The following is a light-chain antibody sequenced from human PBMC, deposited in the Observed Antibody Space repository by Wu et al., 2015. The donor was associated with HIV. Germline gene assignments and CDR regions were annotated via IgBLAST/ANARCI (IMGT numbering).Light chain of an antibody. J-gene: IGKJ2*01. V-gene: IGKV3-20*01. CDR1: QSISRIF. CDR3: QQYDSSHSYT. CDR2: GAS. Sequence: EIVLTQSPGTLSLSPGERATLSRRASQSISRIFLTWYQQKPGQAPRLLIYGASNRATGIPDRFSGSGSGTDFTLTINRLEAEDSAVYFCQQYDSSHSYTFGQGTKLEIK.